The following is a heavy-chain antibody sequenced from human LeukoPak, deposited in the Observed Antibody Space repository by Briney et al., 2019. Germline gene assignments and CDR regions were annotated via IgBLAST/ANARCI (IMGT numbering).Heavy chain of an antibody. CDR3: ARLASSGWFDP. Sequence: SETLSLTCTVSGGSINSYYWSWIRQPPGKGLEGIGYIYYSGSTNYNPSLKRRGTLSVDTSKNQFSLNMSSVTAADTAVYYCARLASSGWFDPWGQGTLVTVSS. CDR1: GGSINSYY. CDR2: IYYSGST. D-gene: IGHD6-19*01. J-gene: IGHJ5*02. V-gene: IGHV4-59*01.